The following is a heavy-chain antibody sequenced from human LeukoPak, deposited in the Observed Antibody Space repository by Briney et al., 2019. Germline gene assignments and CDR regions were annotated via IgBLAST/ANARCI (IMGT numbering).Heavy chain of an antibody. CDR2: INPNSGGT. J-gene: IGHJ1*01. Sequence: GASVKVSRKASGYTFTSYYMHWVRQAPGQGLEWMGWINPNSGGTNYAQKFQGRVTMTRDTSISTAYMELSRLRSDDTAVYYCAREDDYGNEYFQHWGQGTLVTVSS. CDR1: GYTFTSYY. V-gene: IGHV1-2*02. CDR3: AREDDYGNEYFQH. D-gene: IGHD4-17*01.